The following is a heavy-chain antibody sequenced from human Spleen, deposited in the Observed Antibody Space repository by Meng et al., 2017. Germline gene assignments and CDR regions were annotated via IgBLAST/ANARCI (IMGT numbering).Heavy chain of an antibody. CDR1: GYTFTTYF. V-gene: IGHV1-46*01. Sequence: QVQLVESGAEVMKPGASVKVSCRASGYTFTTYFLHWVRQAPGQGLEWLATINCNNGGTAYAQRFRGRVTLTRDMSTSTVYMELSSLGSDDTAVYYCAREKSPGHFDYLGQGILVTV. CDR3: AREKSPGHFDY. CDR2: INCNNGGT. J-gene: IGHJ4*02.